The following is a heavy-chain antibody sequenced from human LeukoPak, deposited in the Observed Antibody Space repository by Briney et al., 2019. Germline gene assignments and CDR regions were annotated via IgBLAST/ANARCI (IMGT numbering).Heavy chain of an antibody. CDR2: INHSGST. J-gene: IGHJ4*02. CDR1: GGSFSGYY. V-gene: IGHV4-34*01. CDR3: AKPADTAMGFDY. Sequence: SETLSLTCAAYGGSFSGYYWSWIRQPPGKGLKWIGEINHSGSTNYNPSLKSRVTISVDTSKNQFSLKLSSVTAADTAVYYCAKPADTAMGFDYWGQGTLVTVSS. D-gene: IGHD5-18*01.